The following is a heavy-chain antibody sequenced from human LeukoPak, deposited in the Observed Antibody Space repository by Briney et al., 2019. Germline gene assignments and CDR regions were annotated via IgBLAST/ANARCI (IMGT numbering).Heavy chain of an antibody. V-gene: IGHV3-21*01. D-gene: IGHD5-12*01. CDR1: GLTFSGYS. CDR2: ISSSSSYT. Sequence: GGSLRLSCAASGLTFSGYSINWVRQAPGKGLEWVSSISSSSSYTYYADSVKGRFTISRDNAKNSLSLQMNSLRAEDTAVYYCVRDGGVSGYDLLDYWGQGTLVTVSS. CDR3: VRDGGVSGYDLLDY. J-gene: IGHJ4*02.